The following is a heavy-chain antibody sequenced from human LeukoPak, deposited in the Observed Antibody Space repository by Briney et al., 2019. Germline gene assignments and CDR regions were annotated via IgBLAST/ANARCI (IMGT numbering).Heavy chain of an antibody. D-gene: IGHD4-17*01. Sequence: ASVKVSCKASGGTFSSYAISWVRQAPGQGLEWMGRIIPIFGTANYAQKFQGRVTITTDESTSTAYMELSSLRSEGTAVYYCAGRDHDYGDYVYFQHWGQGTLVTVSS. J-gene: IGHJ1*01. V-gene: IGHV1-69*05. CDR1: GGTFSSYA. CDR2: IIPIFGTA. CDR3: AGRDHDYGDYVYFQH.